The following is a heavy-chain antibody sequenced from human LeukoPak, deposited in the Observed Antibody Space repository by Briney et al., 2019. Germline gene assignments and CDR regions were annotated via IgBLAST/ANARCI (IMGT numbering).Heavy chain of an antibody. CDR1: GFPFSSYW. CDR3: TRVGYIDEGIDY. Sequence: GGSLRLSCVASGFPFSSYWMTWVRQAPGKGLEWVANIKQDGSKKSYVDSVKGRFTISRDNAKNSLYLQMNSLRAEDMAIYYCTRVGYIDEGIDYWGQGTLVTVSS. J-gene: IGHJ4*02. D-gene: IGHD5-24*01. V-gene: IGHV3-7*04. CDR2: IKQDGSKK.